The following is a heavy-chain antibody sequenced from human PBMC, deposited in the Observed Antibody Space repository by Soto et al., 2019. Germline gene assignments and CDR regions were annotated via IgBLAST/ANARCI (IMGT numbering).Heavy chain of an antibody. CDR3: VKEWTPSRAFDY. CDR2: ISGRGVSP. J-gene: IGHJ4*02. CDR1: RXKLASYS. V-gene: IGHV3-23*01. D-gene: IGHD6-13*01. Sequence: GSLRLSCVASRXKLASYSISWVRQAQGKGLEWVSGISGRGVSPFYADSVKGRFTISRDNSINTLYLQMNNMRVQDKAQYYCVKEWTPSRAFDYWGQGTVAPVSS.